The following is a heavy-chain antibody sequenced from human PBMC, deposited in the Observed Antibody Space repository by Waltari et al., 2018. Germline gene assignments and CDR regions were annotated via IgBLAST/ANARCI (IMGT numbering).Heavy chain of an antibody. D-gene: IGHD3-16*01. CDR1: GSTITGYY. CDR3: ARDGGDFYFDL. CDR2: INPNSGSR. Sequence: QVQLVQSGAEVKKPGASVKVSCKASGSTITGYYIHWVRQAPGQGLEWLGWINPNSGSRRYAEKFQGRVTMTRDTSTDTAYLELSNLRSDDTATYYCARDGGDFYFDLWGRGTLVAVSS. J-gene: IGHJ2*01. V-gene: IGHV1-2*02.